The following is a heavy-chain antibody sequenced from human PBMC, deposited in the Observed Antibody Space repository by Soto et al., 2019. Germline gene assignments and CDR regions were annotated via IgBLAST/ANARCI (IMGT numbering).Heavy chain of an antibody. V-gene: IGHV1-2*04. Sequence: GASVKVSCKASGYTFTGYYMHWVRQAPGQGLEWMGWINPNSGGTNYAQKFQGWVTMTRDTSISTAYMELSRLRSDDTAVYYCAREGSDYVWGSYRYGPNPPSYLDYWGKGTLVTVSS. J-gene: IGHJ4*02. CDR3: AREGSDYVWGSYRYGPNPPSYLDY. CDR2: INPNSGGT. D-gene: IGHD3-16*02. CDR1: GYTFTGYY.